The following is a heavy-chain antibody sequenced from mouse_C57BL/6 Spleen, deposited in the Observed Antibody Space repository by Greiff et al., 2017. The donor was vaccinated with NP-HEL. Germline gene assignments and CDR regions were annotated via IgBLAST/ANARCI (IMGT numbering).Heavy chain of an antibody. CDR3: ALYGNYGYYAMDY. D-gene: IGHD2-1*01. J-gene: IGHJ4*01. CDR2: IYPRSGNT. Sequence: QVQLQQSGAELARPGASVKLSCKASGYTFTSYGISWVKQRTGQGLEWIGEIYPRSGNTYYNEKFKGKATLTADKSSSTAYMELRSLTSEDSAVYFCALYGNYGYYAMDYWGQGTSVTVSS. CDR1: GYTFTSYG. V-gene: IGHV1-81*01.